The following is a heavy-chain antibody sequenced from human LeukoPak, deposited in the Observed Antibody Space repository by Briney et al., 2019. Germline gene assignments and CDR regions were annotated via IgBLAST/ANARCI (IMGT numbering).Heavy chain of an antibody. J-gene: IGHJ4*02. CDR1: GFTFSSIG. Sequence: GGSLRLSCTASGFTFSSIGMHWVRQAPGKGLEWVSYIRYDGNNKYYGDSVKGRLTVSRDNSKNTPYLQMNSLRVEDTAVYYCARTYNPDYWGQGTLVTVSS. CDR2: IRYDGNNK. CDR3: ARTYNPDY. V-gene: IGHV3-30*02. D-gene: IGHD1-14*01.